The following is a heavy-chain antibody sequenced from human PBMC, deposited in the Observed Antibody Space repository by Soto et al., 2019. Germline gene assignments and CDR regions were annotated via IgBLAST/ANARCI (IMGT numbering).Heavy chain of an antibody. CDR2: ISTYNGDT. J-gene: IGHJ6*02. CDR1: GYTFTRSG. Sequence: GASVKVSCKASGYTFTRSGISWVRQAPGQGLEWMGWISTYNGDTNYAQTFQGRVTMTTDTSTSTVHMEVRSLRSDETAVYYCAREGVAPYYYYGMDVWGQGTPVTVSS. CDR3: AREGVAPYYYYGMDV. V-gene: IGHV1-18*01. D-gene: IGHD5-12*01.